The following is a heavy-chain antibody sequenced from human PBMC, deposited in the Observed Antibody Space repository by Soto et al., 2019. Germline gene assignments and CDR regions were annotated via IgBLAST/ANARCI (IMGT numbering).Heavy chain of an antibody. J-gene: IGHJ4*02. CDR2: LSWNSGTI. Sequence: EVQLVESGGGLVQPGKSLRLSCAASGFTFDDYAMHWFRQVPGKVLEWVSGLSWNSGTIDYADSVKGRFTISRDNAKNSLHLQMKSLKPADTAFYYCAKAESSGWYYSLDYWGQGTLVTVSS. V-gene: IGHV3-9*01. CDR3: AKAESSGWYYSLDY. CDR1: GFTFDDYA. D-gene: IGHD6-19*01.